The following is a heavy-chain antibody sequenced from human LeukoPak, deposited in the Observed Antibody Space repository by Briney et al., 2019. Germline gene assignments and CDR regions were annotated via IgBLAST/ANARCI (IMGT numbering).Heavy chain of an antibody. CDR3: ARRLVSGDYYYYGMDV. D-gene: IGHD4-11*01. CDR1: GYSFTSYW. Sequence: GESLKISSKGSGYSFTSYWIGWVRQMPGKGLEWMGIIYPGDSDTRYSPSFQGQVTISADKSISTAYLQWSSLKASDTAMYYCARRLVSGDYYYYGMDVWGQGTTVTVSS. V-gene: IGHV5-51*01. CDR2: IYPGDSDT. J-gene: IGHJ6*02.